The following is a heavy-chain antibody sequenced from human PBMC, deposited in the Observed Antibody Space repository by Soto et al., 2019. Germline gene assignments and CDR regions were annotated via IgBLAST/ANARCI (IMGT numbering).Heavy chain of an antibody. V-gene: IGHV3-74*01. Sequence: EVQLVESGGVSVQPGGSLRLSCAASGFSLSNYWMHWVRQAPGKGLVWVSRINIDGSTTTYADSVKGRFTISRDNAKNALYLQMNSRRDEDRAVYYCVRISRGDGDTFGYWGQGTLVTVSS. J-gene: IGHJ4*02. CDR1: GFSLSNYW. CDR2: INIDGSTT. CDR3: VRISRGDGDTFGY. D-gene: IGHD2-15*01.